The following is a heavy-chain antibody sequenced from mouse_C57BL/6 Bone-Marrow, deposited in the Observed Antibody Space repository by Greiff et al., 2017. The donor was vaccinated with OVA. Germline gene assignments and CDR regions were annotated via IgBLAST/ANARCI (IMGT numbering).Heavy chain of an antibody. D-gene: IGHD2-1*01. J-gene: IGHJ4*01. V-gene: IGHV3-6*01. CDR1: GYSITSGYY. Sequence: EVQRVESGPGLVKPSQSLSLTCSVTGYSITSGYYWNWIRQFPGNKLEWMGYISYDGSNNYNPSLKNRISITRDTSKNQLFLKLNSVTTEDTATYYCARDRWYPDAMDYWGQGTSVTVSS. CDR2: ISYDGSN. CDR3: ARDRWYPDAMDY.